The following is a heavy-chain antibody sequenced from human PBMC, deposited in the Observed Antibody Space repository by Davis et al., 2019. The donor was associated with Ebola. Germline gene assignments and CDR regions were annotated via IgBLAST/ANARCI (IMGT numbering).Heavy chain of an antibody. D-gene: IGHD1-7*01. CDR2: IFPIFGTA. CDR3: ARGNYSLRNGDY. J-gene: IGHJ4*02. Sequence: SVQVSCKASGGTFSSYSISWVRQAPGPGLEGMGGIFPIFGTANYAQKFQDSVTITADESTSTAYMALRSLRSEATAMYYCARGNYSLRNGDYWGQGTLVTVSS. CDR1: GGTFSSYS. V-gene: IGHV1-69*13.